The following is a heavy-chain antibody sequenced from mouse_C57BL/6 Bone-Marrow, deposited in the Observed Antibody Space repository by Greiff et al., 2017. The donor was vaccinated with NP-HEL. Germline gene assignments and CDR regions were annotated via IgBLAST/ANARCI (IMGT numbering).Heavy chain of an antibody. CDR1: GFTFSSYA. V-gene: IGHV5-4*01. CDR3: ARDGYYGAY. Sequence: VQLKESGGGLVKPGGSLKLSCAASGFTFSSYAMFWVRQTPEKRLEWVATISDGGSYTYYPDNVKGRFTISRDNAKNNLYLQMSHLKSEDTAMYYCARDGYYGAYWGQGTLVTVSA. CDR2: ISDGGSYT. D-gene: IGHD2-3*01. J-gene: IGHJ3*01.